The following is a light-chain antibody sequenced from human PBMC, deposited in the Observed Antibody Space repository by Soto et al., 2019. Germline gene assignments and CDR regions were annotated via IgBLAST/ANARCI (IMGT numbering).Light chain of an antibody. CDR1: QSVSNNY. CDR3: EPYCSRPRA. J-gene: IGKJ1*01. V-gene: IGKV3-20*01. Sequence: EIVLTQSPGTLSLSPGERATLSCRASQSVSNNYLAWYQQKPGQAPRLLIYGASNRATGIPDRFSGSGSGTEFTLANSRLQSEDLAVYYCEPYCSRPRAFGPGTKVDIK. CDR2: GAS.